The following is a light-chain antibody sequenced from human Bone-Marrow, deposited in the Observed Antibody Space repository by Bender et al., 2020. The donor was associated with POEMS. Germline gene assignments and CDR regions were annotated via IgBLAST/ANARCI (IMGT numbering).Light chain of an antibody. CDR2: GDK. J-gene: IGLJ3*02. Sequence: QSVLTQSPSVSGAPGQRVTISCTGSNSNIGAGYDVQWYQQRPGTAPKLLIYGDKYRPSGVPARFSGTKSGTSASLAITGLQADDEADYYCAVWDDSLNGWVFGGGTKLTVL. CDR3: AVWDDSLNGWV. V-gene: IGLV1-40*01. CDR1: NSNIGAGYD.